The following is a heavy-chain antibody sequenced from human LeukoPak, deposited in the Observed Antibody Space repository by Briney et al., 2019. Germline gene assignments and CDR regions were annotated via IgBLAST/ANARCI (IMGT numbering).Heavy chain of an antibody. V-gene: IGHV3-15*01. D-gene: IGHD4/OR15-4a*01. J-gene: IGHJ4*02. CDR3: AIDEPNYAPYDFDY. CDR2: IKSKVDGETT. Sequence: GGSLRLSCAATRFTFSNAWMNWVRQAPGKGLEWVGRIKSKVDGETTDYAAPVKGRFTISRDDSNNMVYLQMNSLKIEGTAVYYCAIDEPNYAPYDFDYWGQGTLVTVSS. CDR1: RFTFSNAW.